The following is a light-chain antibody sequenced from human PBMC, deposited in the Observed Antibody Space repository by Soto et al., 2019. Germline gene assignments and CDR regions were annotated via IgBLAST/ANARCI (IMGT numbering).Light chain of an antibody. CDR3: QQYDSWPLT. Sequence: EIVMTQSPATLSVSPGERATLSCRASQSVSSNLAWYQQKPGQAPRLLIYGASTSATGIPARFSGSGSGTEFTLTISILQSEDFAVYYCQQYDSWPLTVGGGTKVEIK. J-gene: IGKJ4*01. CDR2: GAS. V-gene: IGKV3-15*01. CDR1: QSVSSN.